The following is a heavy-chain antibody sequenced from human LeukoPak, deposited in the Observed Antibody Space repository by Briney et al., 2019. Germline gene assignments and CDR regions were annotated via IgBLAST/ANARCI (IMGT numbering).Heavy chain of an antibody. V-gene: IGHV4-31*03. CDR3: AREAVRGPNYFDY. J-gene: IGHJ4*02. CDR2: IYYSGST. Sequence: SETLSLTCTVSGGSISSGGYYWSWIRQHPGKGLEWIGYIYYSGSTYYNPSLKSRVTISVDTSKNQFSLKLSSVTAADTAVYYCAREAVRGPNYFDYWGQGTQVTVSS. D-gene: IGHD3-16*01. CDR1: GGSISSGGYY.